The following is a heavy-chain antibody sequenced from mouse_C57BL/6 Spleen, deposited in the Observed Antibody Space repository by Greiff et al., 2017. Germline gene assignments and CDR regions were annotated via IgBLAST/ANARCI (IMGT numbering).Heavy chain of an antibody. CDR2: ISDGGSYT. D-gene: IGHD2-2*01. Sequence: EVHLVESGGGLVKPGGSLKLSCAASGFTFSSYAMSWVRQTPEKRLEWVATISDGGSYTYYPDNVKGRFTISRDNAKNNLYLQMSHLKSEDTAMYYCAREPYGYDGYFDVWGTGTTVTVSS. V-gene: IGHV5-4*01. CDR3: AREPYGYDGYFDV. CDR1: GFTFSSYA. J-gene: IGHJ1*03.